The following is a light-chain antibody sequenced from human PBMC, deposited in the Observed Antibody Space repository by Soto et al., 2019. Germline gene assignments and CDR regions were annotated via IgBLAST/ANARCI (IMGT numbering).Light chain of an antibody. Sequence: DIQMTQSPATLSASLGDRGTITCRASQTINRWLAWYQQKPRKAPKXLIYDGSTLQSGVPSRFSGSGSGTECTLTISSLQPDDFATYYCQQYNALWYTFGQGTKVDIK. CDR1: QTINRW. CDR2: DGS. CDR3: QQYNALWYT. V-gene: IGKV1-5*01. J-gene: IGKJ2*01.